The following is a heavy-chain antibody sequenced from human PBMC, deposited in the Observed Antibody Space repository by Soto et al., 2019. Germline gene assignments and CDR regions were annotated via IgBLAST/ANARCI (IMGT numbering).Heavy chain of an antibody. J-gene: IGHJ6*02. D-gene: IGHD4-17*01. CDR1: GFTFSDYY. CDR2: ISSSGSTI. Sequence: QVQLVESGGGLVKPGGSLRLSCAASGFTFSDYYMSWIRQAPGKGLEWVSYISSSGSTIYYADSVKGRFTISRDNAKNSLYLQMNSLRAEDTAVYYCASPNDYGGNRLLWVGFGAGVVWGQGTTVTVSS. CDR3: ASPNDYGGNRLLWVGFGAGVV. V-gene: IGHV3-11*01.